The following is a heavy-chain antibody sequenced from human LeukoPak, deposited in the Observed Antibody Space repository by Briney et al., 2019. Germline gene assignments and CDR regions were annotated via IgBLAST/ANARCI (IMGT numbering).Heavy chain of an antibody. CDR3: AGGGYDFWSGYYY. CDR2: INPNSGGT. D-gene: IGHD3-3*01. J-gene: IGHJ4*02. CDR1: GYTFTGYY. V-gene: IGHV1-2*02. Sequence: ASVKVSCKASGYTFTGYYMHWVRQAPGQGLEWMGWINPNSGGTNYAQKFQGRVTMTRDTSISTAYMELSSLRSEDTAVYYCAGGGYDFWSGYYYWGQGTLVTVSS.